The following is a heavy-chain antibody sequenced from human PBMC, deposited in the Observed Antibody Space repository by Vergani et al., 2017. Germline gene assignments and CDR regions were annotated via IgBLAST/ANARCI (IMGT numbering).Heavy chain of an antibody. D-gene: IGHD2-15*01. Sequence: QVQLQASGPGRVKPSQTLSLICTMSGGSIRDGYYFWSWIRQPAGKGLEWLGHISASGNASHSPSLTTRVSMSVDTSKNQFSLTVTSVTAADTAIYFCALRSGEYYSGGKVHPPRTAFDVWGHGTVVTVSS. CDR1: GGSIRDGYYF. CDR2: ISASGNA. J-gene: IGHJ3*01. V-gene: IGHV4-61*02. CDR3: ALRSGEYYSGGKVHPPRTAFDV.